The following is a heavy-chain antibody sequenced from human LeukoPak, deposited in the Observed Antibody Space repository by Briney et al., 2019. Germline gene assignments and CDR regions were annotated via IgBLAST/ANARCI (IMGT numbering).Heavy chain of an antibody. Sequence: RWASVKVSRKASGYTFTGYYMHWVRQAPGQGLEWMGWINPNSGGTNYAQKFQGRVTMTRDTSISTAYMELSRLRSDDTAVYYCAATSLLTGTTDYWGQGTLVTVSS. CDR1: GYTFTGYY. V-gene: IGHV1-2*02. J-gene: IGHJ4*02. CDR3: AATSLLTGTTDY. CDR2: INPNSGGT. D-gene: IGHD1-7*01.